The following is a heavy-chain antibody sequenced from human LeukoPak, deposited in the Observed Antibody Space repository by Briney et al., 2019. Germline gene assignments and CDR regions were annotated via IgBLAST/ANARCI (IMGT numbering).Heavy chain of an antibody. CDR2: INPSGGST. CDR3: ARSPYQGYYYYYMDV. V-gene: IGHV1-46*01. D-gene: IGHD2-2*01. CDR1: GYTFTSYY. J-gene: IGHJ6*03. Sequence: ASVKVSCKASGYTFTSYYMHWVRQAPGQGLEWMGIINPSGGSTSYAQKFQGRVTMTRDTSTSTVYMELSSLRSEDTAVYYCARSPYQGYYYYYMDVWGKGTTVTVSS.